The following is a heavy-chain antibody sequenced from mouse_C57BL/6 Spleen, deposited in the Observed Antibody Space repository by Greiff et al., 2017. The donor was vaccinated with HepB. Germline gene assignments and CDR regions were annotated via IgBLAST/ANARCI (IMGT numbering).Heavy chain of an antibody. D-gene: IGHD2-1*01. CDR3: ARAGNYEGYAMDY. Sequence: VQLQQPGAELVKPGASVKMSCKASGYTFTSYWITWVKQRPGQGLEWIGDLYPGSGSTNYNEKFKSKATLPVDTSSSTAYMQLSSLTSEDSAVYYCARAGNYEGYAMDYWGQGTSVTVSS. V-gene: IGHV1-55*01. CDR1: GYTFTSYW. CDR2: LYPGSGST. J-gene: IGHJ4*01.